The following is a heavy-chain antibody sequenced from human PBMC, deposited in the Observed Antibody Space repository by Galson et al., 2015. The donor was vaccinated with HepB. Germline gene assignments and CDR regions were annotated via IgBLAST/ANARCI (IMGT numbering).Heavy chain of an antibody. V-gene: IGHV3-23*01. CDR1: GFSFSNSA. D-gene: IGHD6-13*01. Sequence: SLRLSCAVSGFSFSNSAMTWVRQAPGRGLEWISGISISGRNTYYADSVKGRFTISRDNSKNTLYLQMNSLRVDDTAVFYCARGSGAAALYNWFDPWGQGTLVTVSS. CDR3: ARGSGAAALYNWFDP. CDR2: ISISGRNT. J-gene: IGHJ5*02.